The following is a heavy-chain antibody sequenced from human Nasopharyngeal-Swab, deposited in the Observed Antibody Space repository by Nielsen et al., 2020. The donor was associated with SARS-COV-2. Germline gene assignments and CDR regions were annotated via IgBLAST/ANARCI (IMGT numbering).Heavy chain of an antibody. V-gene: IGHV3-53*01. Sequence: GESLKISCAVSGLTVSSTNMSWVRQAPGKGREWVSVTEIGGTTHYADSVKGRFSISRDSSTDTLYLQMNNVRAEDTAVYYCARDLGGGYCTTTNRPGSWGQGTLVTVSS. CDR3: ARDLGGGYCTTTNRPGS. CDR2: TEIGGTT. D-gene: IGHD2-2*01. J-gene: IGHJ1*01. CDR1: GLTVSSTN.